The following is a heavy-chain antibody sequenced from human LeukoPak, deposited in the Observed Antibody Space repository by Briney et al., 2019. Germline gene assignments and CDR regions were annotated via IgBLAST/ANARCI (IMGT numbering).Heavy chain of an antibody. V-gene: IGHV3-23*01. CDR3: AKCSASYSNDAFDV. CDR2: IRGGGSNT. D-gene: IGHD3-10*02. Sequence: QPGGSLRLSCAASGFTFNNYAMNWVRQAPGKGLEWVSYIRGGGSNTCYSDSVKGRFIISRDNSKNILYLQMNSLRAEDTAIYYCAKCSASYSNDAFDVWGRGTMVTVSS. J-gene: IGHJ3*01. CDR1: GFTFNNYA.